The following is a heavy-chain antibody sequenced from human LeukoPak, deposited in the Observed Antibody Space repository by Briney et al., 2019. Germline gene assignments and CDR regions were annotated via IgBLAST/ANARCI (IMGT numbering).Heavy chain of an antibody. D-gene: IGHD3-22*01. CDR1: GFTVSSNY. Sequence: GGSLRLSCAASGFTVSSNYMSWVRQAPGKGLEWVSVIYRGGSTYYADSVKGRFTISRDNSKNTLYLQMNSLRAEDAAVYYCAREGNYYDSSGYYSFDYWGQGTLVTVYS. CDR3: AREGNYYDSSGYYSFDY. J-gene: IGHJ4*02. V-gene: IGHV3-53*01. CDR2: IYRGGST.